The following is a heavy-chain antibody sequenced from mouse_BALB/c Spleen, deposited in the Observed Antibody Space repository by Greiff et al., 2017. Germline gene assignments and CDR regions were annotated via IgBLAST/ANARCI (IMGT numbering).Heavy chain of an antibody. J-gene: IGHJ3*01. CDR3: ARDQDGAWFAY. CDR1: GYSITSGYY. D-gene: IGHD3-2*02. V-gene: IGHV3-6*02. Sequence: ESGPGLVKPSQSLSLTCSVTGYSITSGYYWNWIRQFPGNKLEWMGYISYDGSNNYNPSLKNRISITRDTSKNQFFLKLNSVTTEDTATYYCARDQDGAWFAYWGQGTLVTVSA. CDR2: ISYDGSN.